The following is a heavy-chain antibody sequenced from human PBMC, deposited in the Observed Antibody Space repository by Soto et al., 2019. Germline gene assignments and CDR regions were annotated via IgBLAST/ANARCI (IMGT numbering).Heavy chain of an antibody. J-gene: IGHJ6*02. Sequence: SETLSLTCAGYGGSFSGYYWSWIRQPPGKGLEWIGEINHSGSTNYNPSLKSRVTISVDTSKNQFSLKLSSVTAADTAVYYCARGKHCTNGVCYTPYYYYYGMDVWGQGTTVTVSS. V-gene: IGHV4-34*01. CDR2: INHSGST. CDR1: GGSFSGYY. CDR3: ARGKHCTNGVCYTPYYYYYGMDV. D-gene: IGHD2-8*01.